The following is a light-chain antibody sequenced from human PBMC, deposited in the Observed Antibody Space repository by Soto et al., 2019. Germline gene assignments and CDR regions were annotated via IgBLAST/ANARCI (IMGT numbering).Light chain of an antibody. V-gene: IGLV2-14*01. CDR2: DVS. CDR3: SSYTSSSLDV. J-gene: IGLJ1*01. Sequence: QSALTQPASVSGSPGQSITISCTGTSSDVGGYNYVSWYQQHPGKAPKLMIYDVSNRPSGVSNRFSGSKSGNTASLTISGFQAEDEADYYCSSYTSSSLDVFGTGTKLTVL. CDR1: SSDVGGYNY.